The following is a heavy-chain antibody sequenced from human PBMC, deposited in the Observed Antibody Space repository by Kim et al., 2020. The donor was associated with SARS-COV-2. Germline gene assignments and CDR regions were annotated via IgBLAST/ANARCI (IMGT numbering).Heavy chain of an antibody. D-gene: IGHD3-10*01. CDR1: GYTFTSYG. Sequence: ASVKVSCKASGYTFTSYGISWVRQAPGQGLEWMGWISSSGSNTNDGQRLQGRVTLTSDTSTSTAYMELKSLKTDDTAVYYCARGGALFWFGDRTRHYYSIDVWGQGTTVTVSS. CDR2: ISSSGSNT. V-gene: IGHV1-18*01. J-gene: IGHJ6*02. CDR3: ARGGALFWFGDRTRHYYSIDV.